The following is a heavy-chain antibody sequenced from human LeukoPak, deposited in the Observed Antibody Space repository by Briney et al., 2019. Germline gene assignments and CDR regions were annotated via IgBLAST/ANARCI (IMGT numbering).Heavy chain of an antibody. V-gene: IGHV1-18*01. CDR2: ISPYNGNT. J-gene: IGHJ4*02. D-gene: IGHD4-23*01. CDR3: ARAGTTVALLYY. Sequence: ASVKVSCKASGYTFNQYGISWVRQAPGQGLEWMGWISPYNGNTNYAQKLQGRVTMTTDTSTSTAYMELRSLRSDDTAVYYCARAGTTVALLYYWGQGTLVTVSS. CDR1: GYTFNQYG.